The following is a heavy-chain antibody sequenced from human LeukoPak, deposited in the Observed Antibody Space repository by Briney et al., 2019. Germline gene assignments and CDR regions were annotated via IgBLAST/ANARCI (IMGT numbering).Heavy chain of an antibody. D-gene: IGHD2-2*02. V-gene: IGHV1-69-2*01. CDR3: ATEGHIVVVPAAIYFDY. CDR2: VDPEDGET. Sequence: ASVKISCKASGYTFTDYYMHWVQQAPGKGLEWMGRVDPEDGETIYAEKFQGRVTITADTSTDTAYMELSSLRSEDTAVYYCATEGHIVVVPAAIYFDYWGQGTLVTVSS. J-gene: IGHJ4*02. CDR1: GYTFTDYY.